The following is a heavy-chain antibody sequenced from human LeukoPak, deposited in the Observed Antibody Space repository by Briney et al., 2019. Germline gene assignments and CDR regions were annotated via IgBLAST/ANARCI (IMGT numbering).Heavy chain of an antibody. CDR1: GDSVSSNSAA. Sequence: PSQTLSLTCAISGDSVSSNSAAWNWIRQSPSRGLEWLGRTYYRSKWYNDYAVSVKSRITIKPDTSKNQFSLKLGSVTAADTAVYFCARHLLGYGEGNWFDPWGQGTLVTVSS. CDR2: TYYRSKWYN. J-gene: IGHJ5*02. CDR3: ARHLLGYGEGNWFDP. V-gene: IGHV6-1*01. D-gene: IGHD4-17*01.